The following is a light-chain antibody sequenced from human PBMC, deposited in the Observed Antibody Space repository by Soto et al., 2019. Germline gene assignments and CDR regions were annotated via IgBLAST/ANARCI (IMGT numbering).Light chain of an antibody. V-gene: IGLV1-40*01. CDR1: SSNIGAGYP. Sequence: QSVLTQPPSVSGAPGQRVTISCTGISSNIGAGYPVHWYQQLPGTAPKLLVAGNRPSGVPDRFSVSKSGASASLAITGLQAEDEADYYCQSYDSSLSRRWVFGGGTQLTVL. CDR3: QSYDSSLSRRWV. CDR2: G. J-gene: IGLJ3*02.